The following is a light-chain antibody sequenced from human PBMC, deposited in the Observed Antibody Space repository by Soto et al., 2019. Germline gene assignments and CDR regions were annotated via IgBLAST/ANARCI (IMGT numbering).Light chain of an antibody. CDR1: SSDVGGDDC. Sequence: QSALTQPASVSGSPGQSVSISCTGSSSDVGGDDCVSWYQQHPGKAPKLMIYEVSYRPSGVSNRFSGSKSGNTASLTISGLQSEDEADYSCLPYTSNTPNVFGTGTKLTVL. J-gene: IGLJ1*01. CDR3: LPYTSNTPNV. CDR2: EVS. V-gene: IGLV2-14*01.